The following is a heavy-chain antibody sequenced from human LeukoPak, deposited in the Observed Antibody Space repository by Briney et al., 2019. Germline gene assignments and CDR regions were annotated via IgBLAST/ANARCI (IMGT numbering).Heavy chain of an antibody. CDR3: ARDGYYYGSGIDY. CDR1: GGTFSSYA. D-gene: IGHD3-10*01. Sequence: SVTVSCKASGGTFSSYAISWVRQAPGQGLEWMGRIIPILGIANYAQKFQGRVTITADKSTSTAYMELSSLRSEDTAVYYCARDGYYYGSGIDYWGQGTLVTVSS. J-gene: IGHJ4*02. CDR2: IIPILGIA. V-gene: IGHV1-69*04.